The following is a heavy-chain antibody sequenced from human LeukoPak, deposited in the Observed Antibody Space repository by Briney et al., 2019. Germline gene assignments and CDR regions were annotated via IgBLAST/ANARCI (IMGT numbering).Heavy chain of an antibody. CDR3: ARGVGYYYDSSSYYFDY. D-gene: IGHD3-22*01. CDR1: GGSISSYY. CDR2: IYYSGST. V-gene: IGHV4-59*01. J-gene: IGHJ4*02. Sequence: SETLSLTCTVSGGSISSYYWSWIRQPPGKGLEWIGYIYYSGSTNYNPSLKSRVTISVDTSKNQFSLKLRSVTAADTAVYYCARGVGYYYDSSSYYFDYWGQGTLVTVSS.